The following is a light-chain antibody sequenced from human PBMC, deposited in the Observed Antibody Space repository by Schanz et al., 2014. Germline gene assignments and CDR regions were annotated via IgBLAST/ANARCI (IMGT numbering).Light chain of an antibody. V-gene: IGKV2-30*01. CDR1: QSLVYSDGNTY. Sequence: DVVMTQSPLSLPVTVGQPASISCRSRQSLVYSDGNTYLNWFQQRPGQSPRRLIYRVSNRDSGVPDRFSGSGSGTDFTLKISRVEAEDVGVYYCMQALQSPRTFGQGTKLEIK. CDR3: MQALQSPRT. CDR2: RVS. J-gene: IGKJ2*01.